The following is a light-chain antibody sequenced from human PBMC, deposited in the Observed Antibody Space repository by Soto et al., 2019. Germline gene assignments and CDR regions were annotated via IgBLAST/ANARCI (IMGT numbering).Light chain of an antibody. Sequence: EIVLTQSPATLSLSPGERATLSCRASQSVGIYLAWYQQKPGQAPRLLIYDASHRATGIPARFSGSGSGTDFTLTISNLEPEDFAVYYCQQRPHWPVYTFAQGTKVEIK. CDR2: DAS. CDR1: QSVGIY. V-gene: IGKV3-11*01. CDR3: QQRPHWPVYT. J-gene: IGKJ2*01.